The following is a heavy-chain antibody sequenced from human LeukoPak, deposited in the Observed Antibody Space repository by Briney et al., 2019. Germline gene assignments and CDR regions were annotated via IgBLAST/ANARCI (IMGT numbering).Heavy chain of an antibody. V-gene: IGHV3-23*01. Sequence: GSLRLSCAASGFTFSTYAMSWVRQAAGKGLEWVSLISGSGGGTYYADSVKGRFTISRDNSKNTLYLQLNSLRVEDTAVYYCAKGGITMIVVVIVFSWGQGTLVTVSS. CDR3: AKGGITMIVVVIVFS. D-gene: IGHD3-22*01. J-gene: IGHJ4*02. CDR2: ISGSGGGT. CDR1: GFTFSTYA.